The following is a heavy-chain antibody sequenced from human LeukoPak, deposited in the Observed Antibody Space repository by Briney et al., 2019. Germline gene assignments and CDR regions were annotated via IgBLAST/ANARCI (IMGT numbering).Heavy chain of an antibody. V-gene: IGHV4-34*01. CDR2: INHSGST. Sequence: SETLSLTCAVYGGSFSGYYWSWIRQPPGKGLEWIGEINHSGSTNYNPSLKSRVTISVGTSKNQFSLKLSSVTAADTAVYYCARGVRVITFGGVIVNWFDPWGQGTLVTVSS. D-gene: IGHD3-16*02. CDR3: ARGVRVITFGGVIVNWFDP. CDR1: GGSFSGYY. J-gene: IGHJ5*02.